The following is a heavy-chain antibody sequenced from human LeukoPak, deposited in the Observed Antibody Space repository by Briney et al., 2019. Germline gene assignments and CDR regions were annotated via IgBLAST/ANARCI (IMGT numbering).Heavy chain of an antibody. CDR3: AREGIVVVPAAILSCGFDY. D-gene: IGHD2-2*02. V-gene: IGHV1-2*02. Sequence: APVKVSCKASGYTFTGYYMHWVRQAPGQGLEWMGWINPNSGGTNYAQKFQGRVTMTRDTSISTAYMELSRLRSDDTAVYYCAREGIVVVPAAILSCGFDYWGQGTLVTVSS. CDR2: INPNSGGT. CDR1: GYTFTGYY. J-gene: IGHJ4*02.